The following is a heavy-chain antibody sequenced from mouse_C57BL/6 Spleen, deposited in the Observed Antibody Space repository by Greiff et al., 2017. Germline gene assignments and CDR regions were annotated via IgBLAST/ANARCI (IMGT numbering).Heavy chain of an antibody. CDR3: ARQGDSSGYPYYFDY. J-gene: IGHJ2*01. D-gene: IGHD3-2*02. Sequence: EVQVVESGGDLVKPGGSLKLSCAASGFTFSSYGMSWVRQTPDKRLEWVATISSGGSYTYYPDSVKGRFTISSDNAKNTLYLQMSSLKSEDTAMYYCARQGDSSGYPYYFDYWGQGTTLTVSS. V-gene: IGHV5-6*01. CDR2: ISSGGSYT. CDR1: GFTFSSYG.